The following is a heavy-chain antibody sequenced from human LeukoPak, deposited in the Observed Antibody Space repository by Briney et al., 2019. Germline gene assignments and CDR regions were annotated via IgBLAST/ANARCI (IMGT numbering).Heavy chain of an antibody. Sequence: KPWETLSLTCTVSGGAMSDYYWSWIRQPPGKGLEWIGYIYYTGSTNYNPSLKSRVTISVDTSKNQFSLKLSSVTAADTALYYCARDYAMTHAFDIWGQGTLVTVSS. CDR2: IYYTGST. J-gene: IGHJ3*02. CDR3: ARDYAMTHAFDI. V-gene: IGHV4-59*01. CDR1: GGAMSDYY. D-gene: IGHD2-8*01.